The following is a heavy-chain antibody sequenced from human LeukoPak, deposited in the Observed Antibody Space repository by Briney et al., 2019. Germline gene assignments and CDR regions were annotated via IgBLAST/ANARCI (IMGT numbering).Heavy chain of an antibody. CDR2: INEDGSTT. D-gene: IGHD6-13*01. Sequence: PGGSLRLSCAASGFTFSSYWMHWVRQAPGKGLVWVSRINEDGSTTNYADSVKGRFTISRDNAKNTLYLQMNSLRAEDRAVYYCARDGGSSWYGAFDIWGQGTMVTVSS. CDR1: GFTFSSYW. V-gene: IGHV3-74*01. CDR3: ARDGGSSWYGAFDI. J-gene: IGHJ3*02.